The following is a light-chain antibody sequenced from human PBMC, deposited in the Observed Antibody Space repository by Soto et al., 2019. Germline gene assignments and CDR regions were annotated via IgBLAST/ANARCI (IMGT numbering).Light chain of an antibody. CDR1: QSISSW. CDR3: QQYDSYPIT. Sequence: DIQMTQSPSTLSASVGDRVTITCRASQSISSWLAWYQQKPGKAPKLLIYKASSLESGVPSRFSGSGSGTDYTLTISSLQPEDFATYCCQQYDSYPITFGQGTRLEIK. CDR2: KAS. V-gene: IGKV1-5*03. J-gene: IGKJ5*01.